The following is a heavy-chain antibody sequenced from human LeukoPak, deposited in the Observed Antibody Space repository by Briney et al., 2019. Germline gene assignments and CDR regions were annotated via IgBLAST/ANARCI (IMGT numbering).Heavy chain of an antibody. J-gene: IGHJ4*02. Sequence: PGRALRLSCAASGFTFNSYAMHWVRQAPGKGLEWVAVISYDGNNKYYADSVKGRFTISRDNSKNTLYLQMNSLRVEATDVHYCARDHRYCSGGSCYSYCDYWGQGTLVTVSS. V-gene: IGHV3-30*04. D-gene: IGHD2-15*01. CDR3: ARDHRYCSGGSCYSYCDY. CDR2: ISYDGNNK. CDR1: GFTFNSYA.